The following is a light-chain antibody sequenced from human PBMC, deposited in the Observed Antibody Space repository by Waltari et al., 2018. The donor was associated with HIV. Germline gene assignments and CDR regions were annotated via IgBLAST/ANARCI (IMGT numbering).Light chain of an antibody. CDR2: GNN. CDR3: QSYDSSLSGWV. CDR1: SSNLGAGYD. Sequence: QSVLTQPPSVPGAPGQRVTIPCPGTSSNLGAGYDVPWYQHLPGTAPKLLIYGNNKRPSGVPDRFSGSKSGTSASLAITGLQTDDEADYYCQSYDSSLSGWVFGGGTKLTVL. V-gene: IGLV1-40*01. J-gene: IGLJ3*02.